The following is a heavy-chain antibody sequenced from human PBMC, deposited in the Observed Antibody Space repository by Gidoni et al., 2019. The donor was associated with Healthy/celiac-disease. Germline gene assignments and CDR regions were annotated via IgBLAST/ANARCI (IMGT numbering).Heavy chain of an antibody. J-gene: IGHJ3*02. D-gene: IGHD3-3*01. V-gene: IGHV4-38-2*01. CDR2: IYHSGST. Sequence: QVQLQESGPGLVKPSETLSITCAVSGYSISSGYYWGWVRQPPGKGLEWIGSIYHSGSTYYNPSLKSRVTISVDTSKNQFSLKLSSVTAADTAVYYCARAQPQRFWSGYYPIDAFDIWGQGKMVTVSS. CDR1: GYSISSGYY. CDR3: ARAQPQRFWSGYYPIDAFDI.